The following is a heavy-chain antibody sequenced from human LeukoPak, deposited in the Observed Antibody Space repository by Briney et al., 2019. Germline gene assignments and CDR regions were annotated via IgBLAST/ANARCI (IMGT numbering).Heavy chain of an antibody. CDR3: ARFMGPSCSSTSCQGYYYYYTDV. J-gene: IGHJ6*03. V-gene: IGHV4-4*07. D-gene: IGHD2-2*01. Sequence: SETLSLTCTVSGGSISSYYWSWIRQPAGKGLEWIGRIYTSGSTNYNPSLKSRVTMSVDTSKNQFSLKLSSVTAADTAVYYCARFMGPSCSSTSCQGYYYYYTDVWGKGTTVTVSS. CDR2: IYTSGST. CDR1: GGSISSYY.